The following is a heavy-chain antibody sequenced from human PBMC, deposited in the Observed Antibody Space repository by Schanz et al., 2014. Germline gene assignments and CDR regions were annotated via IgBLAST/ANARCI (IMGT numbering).Heavy chain of an antibody. D-gene: IGHD3-10*01. J-gene: IGHJ4*02. CDR1: GGSSSDCY. CDR3: ELITLDRGVRNDY. CDR2: INHSGGT. Sequence: QVQLQQWGAGLLKASETLSLTCAVYGGSSSDCYWSWIRQPPGKGLEWIGEINHSGGTNYNPSLKSRVPMSVDPSKNQFSLILTSVTAADTAVYYCELITLDRGVRNDYWGQGTLVSVSS. V-gene: IGHV4-34*01.